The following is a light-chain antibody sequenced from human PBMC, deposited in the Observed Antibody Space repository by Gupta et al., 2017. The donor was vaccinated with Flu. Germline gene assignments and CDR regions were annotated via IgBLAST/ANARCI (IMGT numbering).Light chain of an antibody. Sequence: QSALTQPPSVSGSPGQSVTISCTGTSSDIGTDNRVSWYQQSPGTAPKLMIYEVSNRPTGVPDRFSGSKSGNTASLTISGLQGEDEADYYCSAYTSSYTFVFGTGTKVTVL. CDR2: EVS. CDR1: SSDIGTDNR. V-gene: IGLV2-18*02. CDR3: SAYTSSYTFV. J-gene: IGLJ1*01.